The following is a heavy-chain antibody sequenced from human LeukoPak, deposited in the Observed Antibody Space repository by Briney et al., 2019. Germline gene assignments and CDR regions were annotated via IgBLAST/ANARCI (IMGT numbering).Heavy chain of an antibody. Sequence: GGSLRLSCAASGFTVSSHYMSWVRQAPGKGLEWVSVIYSGGSRYYVDSVKGRFTISRDSSKNTLYLQMNSLRAEDTAVYYCATVAVPFDYWGQGTLVTISS. CDR2: IYSGGSR. V-gene: IGHV3-53*01. J-gene: IGHJ4*02. CDR3: ATVAVPFDY. CDR1: GFTVSSHY. D-gene: IGHD6-19*01.